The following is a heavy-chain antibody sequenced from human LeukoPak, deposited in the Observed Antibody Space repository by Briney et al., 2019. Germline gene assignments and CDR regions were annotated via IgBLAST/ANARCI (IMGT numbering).Heavy chain of an antibody. CDR1: GFTFSSYS. V-gene: IGHV3-21*01. CDR2: ISSSSSYI. CDR3: ARDLYYYDSSGYSDAFDI. D-gene: IGHD3-22*01. J-gene: IGHJ3*02. Sequence: GGSLRLSCAASGFTFSSYSMNWVRQAPGKGLEWVSSISSSSSYIYYEDSVKRRFTISRDNAKTSLYLQMNSLRDEETAVYYSARDLYYYDSSGYSDAFDIWGQGTMVTVSS.